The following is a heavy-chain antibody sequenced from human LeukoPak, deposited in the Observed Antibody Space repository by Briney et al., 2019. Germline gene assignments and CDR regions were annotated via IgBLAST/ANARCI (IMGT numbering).Heavy chain of an antibody. CDR1: GGTFSNYG. J-gene: IGHJ4*02. CDR3: AREGKIGYCSGGNCQLDY. D-gene: IGHD2-15*01. V-gene: IGHV1-69*13. Sequence: RAASVKVSCKASGGTFSNYGIYWIRQAPGQGLEWMGVIISIFGTANYAQRFEDRVTITADESMNTAYMELSSLTSEDTAFYYCAREGKIGYCSGGNCQLDYWGQGTLVTVSS. CDR2: IISIFGTA.